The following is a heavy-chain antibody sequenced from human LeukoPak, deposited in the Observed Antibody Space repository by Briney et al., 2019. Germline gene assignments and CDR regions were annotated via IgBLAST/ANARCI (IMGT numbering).Heavy chain of an antibody. V-gene: IGHV1-18*01. J-gene: IGHJ6*03. Sequence: ASVKVSCKASGYTFTSYGISWVRQAPGQGLEWMGWISAYNGNTNHAQKLQGRVTMTTDTSTSTAYMELRSLRSDDTAVYYCARTGWSGLWHYYYYMDVWGKGTTVTVSS. CDR1: GYTFTSYG. D-gene: IGHD3-3*01. CDR2: ISAYNGNT. CDR3: ARTGWSGLWHYYYYMDV.